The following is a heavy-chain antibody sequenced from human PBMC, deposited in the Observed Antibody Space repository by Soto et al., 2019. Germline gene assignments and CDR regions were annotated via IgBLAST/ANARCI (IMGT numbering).Heavy chain of an antibody. CDR2: INPNSGGT. Sequence: ASVKVSCKASGYTFTGYYMHWVRQASGQGLEWLGWINPNSGGTNYAPNFQGRVTMSWDTSISTAYMELSSLRSDDAAVYYCARDLSLRSGYTDYWGQGTLVT. D-gene: IGHD5-12*01. V-gene: IGHV1-2*02. J-gene: IGHJ4*02. CDR3: ARDLSLRSGYTDY. CDR1: GYTFTGYY.